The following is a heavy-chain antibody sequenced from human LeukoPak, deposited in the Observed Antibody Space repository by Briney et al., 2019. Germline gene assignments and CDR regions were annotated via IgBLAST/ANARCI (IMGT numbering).Heavy chain of an antibody. CDR2: IYPGDSDT. CDR3: ARHGDCSSTSCSMYY. V-gene: IGHV5-51*01. D-gene: IGHD2-2*03. CDR1: GYSFTSYW. J-gene: IGHJ4*02. Sequence: GESLKISCKGSGYSFTSYWIGWVRQMPGKGLEWMGIIYPGDSDTRYSPSFQGQVTISADKSISTAYLQWSSLKASDTAMYYCARHGDCSSTSCSMYYWGQGTLVTVSS.